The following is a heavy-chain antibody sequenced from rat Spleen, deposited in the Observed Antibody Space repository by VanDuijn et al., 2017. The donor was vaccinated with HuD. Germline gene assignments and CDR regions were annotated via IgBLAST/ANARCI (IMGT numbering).Heavy chain of an antibody. V-gene: IGHV2S30*01. CDR3: TREGHTLDRATYWFAY. CDR2: MKYNGDT. D-gene: IGHD1-9*01. CDR1: GFSLTSDG. Sequence: QVQLKESGPGLVQPSQTLSLTCTVSGFSLTSDGVSWVRQPPGKGLEWMGKMKYNGDTYYNLPLKSRLSISRDTSKSQVFLKSYSLQTEDTAIYFCTREGHTLDRATYWFAYWGKGTLVTVSS. J-gene: IGHJ3*01.